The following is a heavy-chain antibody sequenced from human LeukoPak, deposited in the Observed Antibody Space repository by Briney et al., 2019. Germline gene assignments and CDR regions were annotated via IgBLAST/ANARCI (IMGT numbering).Heavy chain of an antibody. CDR3: ARDDCSSTSCYDHNWFDP. V-gene: IGHV3-21*01. D-gene: IGHD2-2*01. CDR2: ISSSSSYI. J-gene: IGHJ5*02. Sequence: PGGSLRLSCAASGFTFSSYSMNWVRRAPGKGLEWVSSISSSSSYIYYADSVKGRFAISRDNAKNSLYLQMNSLRAEDTAVYYCARDDCSSTSCYDHNWFDPWGQGTLVTVSS. CDR1: GFTFSSYS.